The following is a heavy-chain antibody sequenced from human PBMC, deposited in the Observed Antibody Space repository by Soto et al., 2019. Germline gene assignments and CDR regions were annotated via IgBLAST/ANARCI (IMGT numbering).Heavy chain of an antibody. J-gene: IGHJ4*02. CDR2: ISSSSSYI. V-gene: IGHV3-21*01. D-gene: IGHD2-2*01. CDR1: GFTFSSYS. CDR3: ASDSRSFPRQGNDY. Sequence: EVQLVESGGGLVKPGGSLRLSCAASGFTFSSYSMNWVRQAPGKGLEWVSSISSSSSYIYYADSVKGRFSISRDNAKNSLYLQMNSLRAEDTAVYYCASDSRSFPRQGNDYWGQGTLVTVSS.